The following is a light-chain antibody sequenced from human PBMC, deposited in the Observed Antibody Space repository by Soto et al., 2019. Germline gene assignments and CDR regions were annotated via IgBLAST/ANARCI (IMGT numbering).Light chain of an antibody. CDR1: QSVGSTY. CDR3: QQYSNSPIT. CDR2: GAS. V-gene: IGKV3-20*01. Sequence: EVVMTQSPATLSLSAGERATLSCRASQSVGSTYLAWYQQKRGQAPRFLIYGASSRATGIPDRFSGSGSGTEFTLTISRLQSEDFAVYYCQQYSNSPITFGRGTKVDIK. J-gene: IGKJ1*01.